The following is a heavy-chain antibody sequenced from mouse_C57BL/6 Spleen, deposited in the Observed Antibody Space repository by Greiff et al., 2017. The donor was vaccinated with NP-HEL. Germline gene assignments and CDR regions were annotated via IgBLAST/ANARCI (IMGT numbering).Heavy chain of an antibody. D-gene: IGHD1-1*01. CDR1: GFTFSDYY. J-gene: IGHJ4*01. Sequence: EVKLVESEGGLVQPGSSIKLSCTASGFTFSDYYMAWVRQVPEKGLEWVANINYDGSSTYYLDSLKSRFIISRDNAKNILYLQMSSLKSEDTATYYFARGVYYYGSSYNYAMDYWGQGTSVTVSS. CDR2: INYDGSST. V-gene: IGHV5-16*01. CDR3: ARGVYYYGSSYNYAMDY.